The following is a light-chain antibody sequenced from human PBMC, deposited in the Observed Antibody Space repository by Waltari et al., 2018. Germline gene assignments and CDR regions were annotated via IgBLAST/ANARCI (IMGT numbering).Light chain of an antibody. Sequence: SSELTQDPAVSVALGQTVRITCQGDSLRSYYASWYQQKPGQAPVLVIYGKNNRPSGFPDRFSGSSSGNTASLTITGAQAEDEADYYCNSRDSSGNLVVFGGGTKLTVL. J-gene: IGLJ2*01. V-gene: IGLV3-19*01. CDR1: SLRSYY. CDR3: NSRDSSGNLVV. CDR2: GKN.